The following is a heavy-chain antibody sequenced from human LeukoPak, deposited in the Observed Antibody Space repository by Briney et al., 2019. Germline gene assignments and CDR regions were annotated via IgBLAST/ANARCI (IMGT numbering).Heavy chain of an antibody. CDR3: ARLSTCSSSWYLDY. V-gene: IGHV4-59*08. D-gene: IGHD6-13*01. CDR2: IYYSGST. CDR1: GGSISSDY. Sequence: SETLSLAFTVSGGSISSDYWSWIRQPPGKGLEWIGYIYYSGSTYYNPSLKSRVTISVDTSKNQFSLKLSSVTAADTAVYYCARLSTCSSSWYLDYWGQGTLVTVSS. J-gene: IGHJ4*02.